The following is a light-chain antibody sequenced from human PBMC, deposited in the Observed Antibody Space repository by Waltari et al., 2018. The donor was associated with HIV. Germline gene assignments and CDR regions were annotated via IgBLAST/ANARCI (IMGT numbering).Light chain of an antibody. Sequence: DIQMTQSPSSLSASVGDRVTITCRASQSISSYLNWYQHKPGKAPKLLIYAASSLQSGVPSRFSGSGSGTDFTLTNSSLQPEDFATYYCQQSYNTPPWTFGQGTKVAFK. CDR1: QSISSY. J-gene: IGKJ1*01. CDR2: AAS. V-gene: IGKV1-39*01. CDR3: QQSYNTPPWT.